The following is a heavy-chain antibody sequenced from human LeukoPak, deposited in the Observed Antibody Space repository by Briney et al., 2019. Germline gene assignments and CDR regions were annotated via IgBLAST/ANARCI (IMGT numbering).Heavy chain of an antibody. J-gene: IGHJ4*02. V-gene: IGHV3-23*01. CDR1: GFTFSSYA. CDR3: ATCDSNDFWSGYYRGPYFDY. Sequence: GGSLRLSCAASGFTFSSYAMSWVRQAPGKGLEWVSAISGSGGSTYYADSVRGRFTISRDNSKNTLYLQMNSLRAEDTAVYYCATCDSNDFWSGYYRGPYFDYWGQGTLVTVSS. CDR2: ISGSGGST. D-gene: IGHD3-3*01.